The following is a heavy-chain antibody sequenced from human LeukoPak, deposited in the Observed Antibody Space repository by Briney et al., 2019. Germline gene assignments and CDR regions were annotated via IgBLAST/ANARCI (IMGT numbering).Heavy chain of an antibody. CDR1: GYTFTDYY. Sequence: GASVKVSCKTSGYTFTDYYLYWVRQAPGQGPEWKGRISPDNGVTKIAQKFQGRVTMTRDTSINTIYMELGRLTGDDTAVYYCARKTTALDYWGQGTQISV. CDR3: ARKTTALDY. CDR2: ISPDNGVT. V-gene: IGHV1-2*06. D-gene: IGHD4-17*01. J-gene: IGHJ4*02.